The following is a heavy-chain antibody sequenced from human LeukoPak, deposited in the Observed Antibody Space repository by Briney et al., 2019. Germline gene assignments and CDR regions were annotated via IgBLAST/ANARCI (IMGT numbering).Heavy chain of an antibody. CDR3: ARRLELGYFDY. J-gene: IGHJ4*02. CDR2: MSYDGSNK. CDR1: GFTFDIYA. V-gene: IGHV3-30*04. Sequence: GGSLRLSCAASGFTFDIYAMHWVRQAPGKGLEWVAVMSYDGSNKYYADSVKGRFTISRDNSRNTLHLQMSSLRVADTAVYYCARRLELGYFDYWGQGTLVTVSS. D-gene: IGHD1-7*01.